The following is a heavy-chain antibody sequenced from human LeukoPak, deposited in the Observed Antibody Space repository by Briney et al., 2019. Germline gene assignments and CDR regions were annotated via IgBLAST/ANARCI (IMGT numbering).Heavy chain of an antibody. Sequence: GGPLRLSCAASGFTFSSYWMSWVRQAPGKGLEWVSVIYSGGSTYYADSVKGRFTISRDNSKNTLYLQMNSLRAEDTAVYYCARVGIAAADPDYWGQGTLVTVSS. CDR2: IYSGGST. CDR3: ARVGIAAADPDY. CDR1: GFTFSSYW. V-gene: IGHV3-66*01. D-gene: IGHD6-13*01. J-gene: IGHJ4*02.